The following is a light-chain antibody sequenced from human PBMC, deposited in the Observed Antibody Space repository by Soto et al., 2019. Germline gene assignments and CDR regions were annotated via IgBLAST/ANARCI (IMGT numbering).Light chain of an antibody. CDR1: RSNIGTNT. V-gene: IGLV1-44*01. Sequence: QSVLTQPPSASGTPGQRVTISCSGSRSNIGTNTVNWYQQLPGTAPKLLIYSYTQRPSGVPDRFSGSKSGTSASLAITGLQSEDEADYYCQSYDSGLSGHWVFGGGTKLTVL. J-gene: IGLJ3*02. CDR3: QSYDSGLSGHWV. CDR2: SYT.